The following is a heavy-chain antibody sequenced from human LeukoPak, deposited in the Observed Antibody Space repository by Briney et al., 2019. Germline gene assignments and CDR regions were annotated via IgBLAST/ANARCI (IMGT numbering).Heavy chain of an antibody. D-gene: IGHD3-3*01. Sequence: GGSLRLSCAASGFTFSSFGMHWVRQAPGKGLQWVAFIRYDGSKTYYADSVKGRFTISRDNSKNTLYLQMNSLRAEDTAVYYCAMIQGFLEWWVAFDIWGQGTMVTVSS. CDR3: AMIQGFLEWWVAFDI. V-gene: IGHV3-30*02. CDR1: GFTFSSFG. CDR2: IRYDGSKT. J-gene: IGHJ3*02.